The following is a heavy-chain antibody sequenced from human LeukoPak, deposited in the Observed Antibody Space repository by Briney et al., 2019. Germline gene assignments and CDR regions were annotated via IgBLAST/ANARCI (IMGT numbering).Heavy chain of an antibody. D-gene: IGHD5-12*01. CDR1: GGSISSYY. CDR3: ARSFSGSEY. V-gene: IGHV4-59*08. CDR2: IYYSGST. J-gene: IGHJ4*02. Sequence: ASETLSHTCTVSGGSISSYYWSWIRQPPGKGLEWIGYIYYSGSTNYNPSLKSRVTISVDTSKNQFSLKLSSVTAADTAVYYCARSFSGSEYWGQGTLVTVSS.